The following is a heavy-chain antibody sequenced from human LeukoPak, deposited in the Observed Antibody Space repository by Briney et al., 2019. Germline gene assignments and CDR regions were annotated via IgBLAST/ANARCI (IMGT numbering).Heavy chain of an antibody. CDR3: ARDRGWFGESPDAFDI. CDR1: GFTFSSYS. V-gene: IGHV3-21*01. D-gene: IGHD3-10*01. CDR2: ISSSSSYI. Sequence: GGSLRVSCAASGFTFSSYSMNWVRQAPGKGVEWVSSISSSSSYIYYADSVKGRFTISRDNAKNSLYLQMNSLRAEDTAVYYCARDRGWFGESPDAFDIWGQGTMVTVSS. J-gene: IGHJ3*02.